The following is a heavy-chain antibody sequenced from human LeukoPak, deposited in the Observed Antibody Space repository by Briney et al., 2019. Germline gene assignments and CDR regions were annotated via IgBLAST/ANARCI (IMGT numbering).Heavy chain of an antibody. CDR3: ASSGYGDYNQDPYYYYYGMDV. Sequence: SVKVSCKASGGTFSSYAISRVRQAPGQGLEWMGRIIPIFGIANYAQKFQGRVTITADKSTSTAYMELSSLRSEDTAVYYSASSGYGDYNQDPYYYYYGMDVWGQGTTVTVSS. V-gene: IGHV1-69*04. CDR1: GGTFSSYA. D-gene: IGHD4-17*01. CDR2: IIPIFGIA. J-gene: IGHJ6*02.